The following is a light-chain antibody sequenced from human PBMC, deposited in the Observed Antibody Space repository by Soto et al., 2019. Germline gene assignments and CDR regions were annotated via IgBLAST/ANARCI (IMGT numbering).Light chain of an antibody. J-gene: IGKJ5*01. Sequence: DIQMTQSPYTLSASVGDRVTISCRASQSISNNLNWYQQRPGKPPNLLIYGASRLQSGAPSRFSGSGSGTDFTLTISRLQPEDFATYYCQQSYSSPITFGQGTRLEIK. CDR2: GAS. V-gene: IGKV1-39*01. CDR1: QSISNN. CDR3: QQSYSSPIT.